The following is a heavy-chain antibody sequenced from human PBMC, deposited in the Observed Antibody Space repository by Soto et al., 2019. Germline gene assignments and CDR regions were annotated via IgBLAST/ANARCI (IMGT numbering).Heavy chain of an antibody. CDR1: GYTFTSYA. J-gene: IGHJ3*02. CDR3: ARAGAAAGSLDAFDI. Sequence: ASVKVSCKASGYTFTSYAMHWVRQAPGQRLEWMGWINAGNGNTKYSQKFQGRVTITRDTSASTAYMELSSLRSEDTAVYYCARAGAAAGSLDAFDIWGQGTMVTVSS. V-gene: IGHV1-3*01. D-gene: IGHD6-13*01. CDR2: INAGNGNT.